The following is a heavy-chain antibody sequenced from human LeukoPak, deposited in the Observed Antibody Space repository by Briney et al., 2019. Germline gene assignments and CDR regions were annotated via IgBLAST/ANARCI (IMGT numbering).Heavy chain of an antibody. D-gene: IGHD3-16*02. CDR3: ATAPRLGDYVWGSYRYTEPPDY. V-gene: IGHV1-24*01. Sequence: ASVKVSCKVSGYTLTELSMHWVRQAPGKGLEWMGGFDPEDGETICAQKFQGRVTMTEDTSTDTAYMELSSPRSEDTAVYYCATAPRLGDYVWGSYRYTEPPDYWGQGTLVTVSS. CDR1: GYTLTELS. J-gene: IGHJ4*02. CDR2: FDPEDGET.